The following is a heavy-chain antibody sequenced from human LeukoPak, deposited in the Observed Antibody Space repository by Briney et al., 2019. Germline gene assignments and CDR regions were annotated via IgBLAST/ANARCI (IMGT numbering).Heavy chain of an antibody. J-gene: IGHJ4*02. Sequence: GGSLRLSCAASGFTVSSNYMSWVRQAPGKGLEWVSVIYSGGSTYYADSVKGRFTISRDNSKNTLYLQMNSLRAEDTAVYYCAKFQRITMIVVVIIPFDYWGQGTLVTVSS. CDR3: AKFQRITMIVVVIIPFDY. CDR1: GFTVSSNY. V-gene: IGHV3-53*01. D-gene: IGHD3-22*01. CDR2: IYSGGST.